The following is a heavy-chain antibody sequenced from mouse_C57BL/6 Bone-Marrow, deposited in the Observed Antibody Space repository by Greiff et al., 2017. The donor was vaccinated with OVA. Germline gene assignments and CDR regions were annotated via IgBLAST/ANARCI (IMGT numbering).Heavy chain of an antibody. J-gene: IGHJ2*01. V-gene: IGHV1-82*01. Sequence: VQLQESGPELVKPGASVKISCKASGYAFSSSWMNWVKQRPGKGLEWIGRIYPGDGDTNYNGKFKGKATLTADKSSSTAYMQLSSLTSEDSAVYFCARSADYYAPYYFDYWGQGTTLTVSS. CDR2: IYPGDGDT. D-gene: IGHD1-1*01. CDR1: GYAFSSSW. CDR3: ARSADYYAPYYFDY.